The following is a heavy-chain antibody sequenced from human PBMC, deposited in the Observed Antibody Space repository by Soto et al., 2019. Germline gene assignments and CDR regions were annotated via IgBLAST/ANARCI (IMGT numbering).Heavy chain of an antibody. CDR2: IIPIFGTA. J-gene: IGHJ6*02. V-gene: IGHV1-69*06. Sequence: SVKVSCKASGGTFSSYAISWVRQAPGQGLEWMGGIIPIFGTANYAQKFQGRVTITADKSTSTAYMELSSLRSEDTAVYYCASAWQYYYGSGSYYNLAFYYYYGMDVWGQGTTVTVSS. D-gene: IGHD3-10*01. CDR1: GGTFSSYA. CDR3: ASAWQYYYGSGSYYNLAFYYYYGMDV.